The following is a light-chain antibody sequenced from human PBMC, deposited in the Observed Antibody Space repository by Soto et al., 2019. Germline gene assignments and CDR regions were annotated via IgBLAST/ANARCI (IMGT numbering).Light chain of an antibody. CDR3: QQYNNWPWT. CDR2: GAS. V-gene: IGKV3-15*01. J-gene: IGKJ1*01. Sequence: EIVLTQSPATLSLSPGERASLSCRASQSLSSINLAWFQQKPGQAPRLLIYGASTRATGIPARFSGSGSGTEFTLTISSLQSEDFAVYYCQQYNNWPWTFGQGTKVDIK. CDR1: QSLSSIN.